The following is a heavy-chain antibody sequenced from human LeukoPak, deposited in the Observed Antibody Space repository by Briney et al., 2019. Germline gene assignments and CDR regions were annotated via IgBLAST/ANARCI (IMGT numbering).Heavy chain of an antibody. Sequence: GGSLRLSCEASGFTLNKYWMHWVRQAPGKGLVWVSRITGDGSDIAYADSVKGRFTVSRDDAKNILFLQMTSLRVEDTAIYYCARDAYTTTSNWLDPWGQGTLVTVSS. J-gene: IGHJ5*02. V-gene: IGHV3-74*01. D-gene: IGHD4-17*01. CDR1: GFTLNKYW. CDR3: ARDAYTTTSNWLDP. CDR2: ITGDGSDI.